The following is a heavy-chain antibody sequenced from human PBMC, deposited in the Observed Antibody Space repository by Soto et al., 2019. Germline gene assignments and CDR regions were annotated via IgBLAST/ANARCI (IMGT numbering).Heavy chain of an antibody. J-gene: IGHJ5*02. V-gene: IGHV4-30-4*01. D-gene: IGHD3-10*01. CDR1: GGSISSGDYY. CDR2: IYYSGST. CDR3: ARANYGSGSYYNVIWFDP. Sequence: QVQLQESGPGLVKPSQTLSLTCTVSGGSISSGDYYWSWIRQPPGKGLEWIGYIYYSGSTYYNPSLKSRVTRSVVTSESPLSIKLSSVTAADTAVYYCARANYGSGSYYNVIWFDPWGQGTLVTVSS.